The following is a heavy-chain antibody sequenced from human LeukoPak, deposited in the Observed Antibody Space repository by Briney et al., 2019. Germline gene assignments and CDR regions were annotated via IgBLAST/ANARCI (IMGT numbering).Heavy chain of an antibody. CDR2: ISSSSSYI. Sequence: RGSLRLSCAASGFTFSSYSMNWVRQAPGKGLEWVSSISSSSSYIYYADSVKGRFTISRDNAKSSLYLQMNSLRAVDTAVYYCARGARYCSSTSCYFLDYWGQGTLVTVSS. CDR3: ARGARYCSSTSCYFLDY. CDR1: GFTFSSYS. D-gene: IGHD2-2*01. V-gene: IGHV3-21*01. J-gene: IGHJ4*02.